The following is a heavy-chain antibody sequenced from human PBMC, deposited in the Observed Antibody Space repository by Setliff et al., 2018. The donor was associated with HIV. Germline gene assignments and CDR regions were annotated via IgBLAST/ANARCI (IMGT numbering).Heavy chain of an antibody. D-gene: IGHD3-22*01. V-gene: IGHV4-31*03. J-gene: IGHJ6*03. Sequence: SETLSLTCTVSGGSISSGGYFWSWIRQLPGKGLEWIGYIYYSGSTFYSPSLKSRLSRSVDTAKNQFSLKLTYVTAADTAVYYCARAEVYYDNSVNPGRYSSYYMDVWGKGTRSPSP. CDR3: ARAEVYYDNSVNPGRYSSYYMDV. CDR2: IYYSGST. CDR1: GGSISSGGYF.